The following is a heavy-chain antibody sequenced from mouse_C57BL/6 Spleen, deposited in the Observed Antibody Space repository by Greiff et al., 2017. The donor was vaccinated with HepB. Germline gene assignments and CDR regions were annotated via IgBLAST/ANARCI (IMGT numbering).Heavy chain of an antibody. V-gene: IGHV5-17*01. D-gene: IGHD1-1*01. CDR3: ARNALHYFDY. Sequence: DVQLVESGGGLVKPGGSLKLSCAASGFTFSDYGMHWVRQAPEKGLEWVAYISSGSSTIYYADTVKGRFTISRDNAKNTLFLQMTSLRSEDTAMYYCARNALHYFDYWGQGTTLTVSS. CDR1: GFTFSDYG. CDR2: ISSGSSTI. J-gene: IGHJ2*01.